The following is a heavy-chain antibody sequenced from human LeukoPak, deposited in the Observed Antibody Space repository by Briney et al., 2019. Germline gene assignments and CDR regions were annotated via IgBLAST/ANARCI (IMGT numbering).Heavy chain of an antibody. CDR2: IYYSGST. CDR3: ARVGGSIAAAGTYTYYFDY. J-gene: IGHJ4*02. Sequence: SETLSLTCTVSGGSISSGGYSWSWIRQHPGKGLEWIGYIYYSGSTYYNPSLKSRVTISVDTSKNQFSLKLSSVTAADTAVYYCARVGGSIAAAGTYTYYFDYWGQGTLVTVSS. D-gene: IGHD6-13*01. V-gene: IGHV4-31*03. CDR1: GGSISSGGYS.